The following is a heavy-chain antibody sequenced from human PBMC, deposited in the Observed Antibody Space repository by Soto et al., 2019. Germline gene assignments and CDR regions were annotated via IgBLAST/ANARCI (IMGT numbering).Heavy chain of an antibody. J-gene: IGHJ3*01. D-gene: IGHD5-12*01. CDR3: RAWLVAESYDV. CDR1: GISVSSNF. Sequence: VQLVESGGGLVLPGGSLRLSCAASGISVSSNFMNWVRKAPGKGLEWVSYTPLTGTTFYADSVKGRLTVSRDDFNNALYLQMDSLTVDDTAVYYCRAWLVAESYDVWGPGTVVTVSA. CDR2: TPLTGTT. V-gene: IGHV3-53*01.